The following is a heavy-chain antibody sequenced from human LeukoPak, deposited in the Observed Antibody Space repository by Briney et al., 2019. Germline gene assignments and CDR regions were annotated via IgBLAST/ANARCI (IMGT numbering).Heavy chain of an antibody. CDR1: GFTFSSYG. Sequence: PGGSLRLSCAASGFTFSSYGMHWVRQAPGKGLEWVAFIRYDGSNKYYADSVKGRFTISRDNSKNTLYLQMNSLRAEDTAVYYCAKGLKPMVVAATPLGYWGQGTLVTVSS. CDR2: IRYDGSNK. J-gene: IGHJ4*02. CDR3: AKGLKPMVVAATPLGY. D-gene: IGHD2-15*01. V-gene: IGHV3-30*02.